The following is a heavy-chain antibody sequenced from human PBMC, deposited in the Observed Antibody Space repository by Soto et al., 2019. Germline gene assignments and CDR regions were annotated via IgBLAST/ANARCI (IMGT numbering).Heavy chain of an antibody. CDR3: ARAACPSCDGFQY. V-gene: IGHV3-48*01. Sequence: EVQLVESGGGLVQPGGSLRLSCAASGFTFTDYSINWVRQAPGRGLEWVSYIISGSYEIYYADSVEGRFTISRDNAKNSAYLQMDSLRAEDTAVYYCARAACPSCDGFQYWGQGTLVTVSS. CDR1: GFTFTDYS. J-gene: IGHJ1*01. CDR2: IISGSYEI.